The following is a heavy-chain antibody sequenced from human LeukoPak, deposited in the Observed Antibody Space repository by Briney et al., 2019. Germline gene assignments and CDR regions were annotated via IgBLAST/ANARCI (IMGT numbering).Heavy chain of an antibody. CDR2: IWYDGSNK. CDR3: ARNGGGSWFRY. V-gene: IGHV3-33*01. Sequence: GGPLRLSCAASGFTFSSYGMHWVRQAPGKGLEWVAVIWYDGSNKYYADSVKGRFTISRGNSKNTLYLQMNSLRAEDTAVYYCARNGGGSWFRYWGQGTLVTVSS. CDR1: GFTFSSYG. D-gene: IGHD2-15*01. J-gene: IGHJ4*02.